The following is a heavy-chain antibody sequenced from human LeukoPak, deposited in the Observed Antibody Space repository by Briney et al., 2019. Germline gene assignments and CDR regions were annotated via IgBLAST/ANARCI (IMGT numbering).Heavy chain of an antibody. CDR1: GFTFSSYS. D-gene: IGHD3-10*01. V-gene: IGHV3-21*01. CDR3: ASNYGSGSYTDY. CDR2: ISSSSSYI. Sequence: PGGSLRLSCAASGFTFSSYSMNWVRQAPGKGLEWVSSISSSSSYIYYADSVKGRFTISRDNAKNSLYLQMNSLRAEDTAVYYCASNYGSGSYTDYWGQGTLVTVSS. J-gene: IGHJ4*02.